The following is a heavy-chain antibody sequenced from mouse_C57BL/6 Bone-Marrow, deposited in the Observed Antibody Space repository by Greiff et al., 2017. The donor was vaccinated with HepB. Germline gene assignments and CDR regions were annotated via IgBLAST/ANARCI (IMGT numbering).Heavy chain of an antibody. CDR2: IYPSDSET. CDR1: GYTFTSYW. Sequence: VQLQQPGAELVRPGSSVKLSCKASGYTFTSYWMDWVKQRPGQGLEWIGNIYPSDSETHYNQKFKDKATLTVDKSSSTAYMQLSSLTSEDSAVYYCARRDSNYLYFDVWGTGTTVTVSS. J-gene: IGHJ1*03. D-gene: IGHD2-5*01. CDR3: ARRDSNYLYFDV. V-gene: IGHV1-61*01.